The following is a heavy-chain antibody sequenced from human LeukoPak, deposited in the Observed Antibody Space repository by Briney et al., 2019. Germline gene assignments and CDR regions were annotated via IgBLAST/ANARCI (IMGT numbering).Heavy chain of an antibody. CDR1: GFTFSSYS. J-gene: IGHJ3*02. Sequence: GGSLRLSCAASGFTFSSYSMNWVRQAPGKGLEWVSSISSSSSYIYYADSVKGRFTISRDNAKNSLYLQMNSLRAEDTAVYYCARDSSSWYGGRAFDIWGQGTMVTVSS. CDR2: ISSSSSYI. V-gene: IGHV3-21*01. CDR3: ARDSSSWYGGRAFDI. D-gene: IGHD6-13*01.